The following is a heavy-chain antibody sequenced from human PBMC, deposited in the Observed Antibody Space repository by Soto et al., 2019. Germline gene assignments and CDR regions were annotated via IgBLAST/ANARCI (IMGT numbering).Heavy chain of an antibody. CDR3: ARMFAVVGGPFDY. J-gene: IGHJ4*02. CDR1: GGSISSGDYY. V-gene: IGHV4-31*03. Sequence: SETLSLTCSVSGGSISSGDYYWSWIRQHPGKGLEWIGFVYYTGTTYYKPSLKSRVSISLETSKNQFSLNLRYVTAADTAVYYCARMFAVVGGPFDYWGQGALVTVSS. CDR2: VYYTGTT. D-gene: IGHD3-16*01.